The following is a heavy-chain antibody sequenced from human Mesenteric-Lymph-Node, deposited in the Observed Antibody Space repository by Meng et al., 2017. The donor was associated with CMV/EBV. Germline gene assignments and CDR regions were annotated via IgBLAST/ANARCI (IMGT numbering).Heavy chain of an antibody. CDR3: THKRSSAPLGY. CDR2: IYGDDDK. V-gene: IGHV2-5*02. D-gene: IGHD6-6*01. J-gene: IGHJ4*02. CDR1: GFSYSTSGVG. Sequence: CTFSGFSYSTSGVGVGWIRQPPGKALEWLALIYGDDDKRYSPSLRTRLTITKDTSKNQVVLAMTNMDPVDTATYYCTHKRSSAPLGYWGQGTLVTVSS.